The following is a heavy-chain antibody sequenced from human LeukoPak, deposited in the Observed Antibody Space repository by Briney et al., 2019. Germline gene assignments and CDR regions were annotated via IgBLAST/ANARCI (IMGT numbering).Heavy chain of an antibody. CDR2: FITILGIA. CDR3: ARLILPYSSGYYYGMDV. Sequence: SSVEVPCKSSLGTFSSYASSWVQQDPGQGLEGMGTFITILGIANYAQKFQGRVTITADKSTSTAYMELSSLRSEDTAVYYCARLILPYSSGYYYGMDVWGQGTTVTVSS. CDR1: LGTFSSYA. J-gene: IGHJ6*02. D-gene: IGHD6-25*01. V-gene: IGHV1-69*04.